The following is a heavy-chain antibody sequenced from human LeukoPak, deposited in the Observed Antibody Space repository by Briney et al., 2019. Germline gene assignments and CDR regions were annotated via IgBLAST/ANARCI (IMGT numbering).Heavy chain of an antibody. Sequence: SETLSLTCTVFGGSISSSSHYWGWIRQPPGKGLEWIGSIYHSGTAYYNPSLKSRVSVSVDTSKNQFSLKLSSVTAADTAVYYCAREGCSSSSCFSNFDYWGQGNLVTVSS. V-gene: IGHV4-39*07. CDR1: GGSISSSSHY. J-gene: IGHJ4*02. CDR3: AREGCSSSSCFSNFDY. D-gene: IGHD2-2*01. CDR2: IYHSGTA.